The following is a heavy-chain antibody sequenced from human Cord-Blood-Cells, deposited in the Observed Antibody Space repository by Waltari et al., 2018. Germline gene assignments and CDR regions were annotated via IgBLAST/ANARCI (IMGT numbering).Heavy chain of an antibody. CDR2: INPNSGGT. V-gene: IGHV1-2*02. D-gene: IGHD1-7*01. J-gene: IGHJ4*02. CDR3: ARVSELPFDY. Sequence: WVRQAPGQGLEWMGWINPNSGGTNYAQKSQGRVTMTRDTSISTAYMELSRLRSDDTAVYYCARVSELPFDYWGQGTLVTVSS.